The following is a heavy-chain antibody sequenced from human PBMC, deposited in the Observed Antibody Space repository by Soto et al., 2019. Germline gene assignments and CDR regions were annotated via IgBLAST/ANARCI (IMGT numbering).Heavy chain of an antibody. D-gene: IGHD1-7*01. J-gene: IGHJ4*02. CDR3: ARGVSQLELRPTNFDY. V-gene: IGHV4-30-4*01. Sequence: QVKLQESGPGLVKPSQTLSLTCTVSGGSISSGDYYWSWIRQPPGKGREWIGYIYYSGSIYYNPSLKSRVTISVDTSKNQFSLKLSSVTAADTAVYYCARGVSQLELRPTNFDYWGKGTLVTVTS. CDR2: IYYSGSI. CDR1: GGSISSGDYY.